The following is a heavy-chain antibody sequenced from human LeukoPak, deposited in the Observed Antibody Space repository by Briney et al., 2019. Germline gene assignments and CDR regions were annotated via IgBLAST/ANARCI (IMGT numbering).Heavy chain of an antibody. Sequence: SETLSLTCTVSGGSISGYYWSWIRQPPGKGLEWIGYIHYSGNTNYNPSLKSRVTISADTSKYQFSLKLTSVTAADTAMFYCARHNYGPYFDYWGQGTLVTVSS. J-gene: IGHJ4*02. CDR2: IHYSGNT. D-gene: IGHD4-17*01. CDR3: ARHNYGPYFDY. CDR1: GGSISGYY. V-gene: IGHV4-59*08.